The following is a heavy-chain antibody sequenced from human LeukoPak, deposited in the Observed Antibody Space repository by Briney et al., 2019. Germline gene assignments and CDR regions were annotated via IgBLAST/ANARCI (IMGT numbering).Heavy chain of an antibody. CDR2: ISGSDGST. J-gene: IGHJ4*02. CDR1: GFSFSSYA. V-gene: IGHV3-23*01. D-gene: IGHD3-16*01. Sequence: QTGGSLRLSCAASGFSFSSYAMSWGRQAPGEGLEWVSGISGSDGSTYYADSVKGRFTISRDNSKNTLYLQMNSLRAEDMAVYYCAKDGGQGADYWGQGTLVSVSS. CDR3: AKDGGQGADY.